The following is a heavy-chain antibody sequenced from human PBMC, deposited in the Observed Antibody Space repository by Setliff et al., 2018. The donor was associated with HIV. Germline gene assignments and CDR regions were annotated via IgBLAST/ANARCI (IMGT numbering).Heavy chain of an antibody. CDR2: ISYDGNNK. CDR3: ARSVIGYYYYGMDV. Sequence: GGSLRLSCAASGFTFSSYGMHWVRQAPGKGLEWVSVISYDGNNKYYADSVKGRFTISRDNSKNTLYLQMNSLSAEDTAVYYCARSVIGYYYYGMDVWGQGTLVTVSS. J-gene: IGHJ6*02. CDR1: GFTFSSYG. D-gene: IGHD3-10*01. V-gene: IGHV3-30*19.